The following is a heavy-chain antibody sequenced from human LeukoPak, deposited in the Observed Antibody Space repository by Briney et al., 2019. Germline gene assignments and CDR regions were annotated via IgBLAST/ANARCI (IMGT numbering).Heavy chain of an antibody. V-gene: IGHV3-23*01. Sequence: PGGSLRLSCAASGFTFNSHAMSWVRQSPGKGLESVSGISGSGGSTYYADSVKGRFTISRDNSKTTLSLQMNSLRVEDTAVYYCVKHYFDTSGYYYSAFHVWGPGTLVTVSS. CDR1: GFTFNSHA. J-gene: IGHJ3*01. CDR2: ISGSGGST. CDR3: VKHYFDTSGYYYSAFHV. D-gene: IGHD3-22*01.